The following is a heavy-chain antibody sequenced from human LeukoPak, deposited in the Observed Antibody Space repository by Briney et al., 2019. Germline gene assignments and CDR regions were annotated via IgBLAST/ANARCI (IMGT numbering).Heavy chain of an antibody. V-gene: IGHV1-18*04. CDR1: GYTFTSYG. Sequence: GASVKVSCKASGYTFTSYGISWVRQAPGQGLEWMGWISAYNGNTNYAQKLRGRVTMTTDTSTSTAYMELRSLRSDDTAVYYCARDRGYSYGFNYYYGMDVWGKGTTVTVSS. D-gene: IGHD5-18*01. CDR3: ARDRGYSYGFNYYYGMDV. J-gene: IGHJ6*04. CDR2: ISAYNGNT.